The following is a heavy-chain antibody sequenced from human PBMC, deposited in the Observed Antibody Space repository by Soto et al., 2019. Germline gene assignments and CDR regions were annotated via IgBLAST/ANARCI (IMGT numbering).Heavy chain of an antibody. CDR2: ISGGGDTT. Sequence: EVQMLESGGGLVQPGGSLRLSCAASGFTFNNYAMTWVRQAPGKGLDWVSAISGGGDTTSYADSVKGRFTVSRDGSKNTLYLQISSLRAEDTALYYCAKGRGGSGSLTPRVDFWGQGTLVTVSS. D-gene: IGHD3-10*01. J-gene: IGHJ4*02. CDR3: AKGRGGSGSLTPRVDF. CDR1: GFTFNNYA. V-gene: IGHV3-23*01.